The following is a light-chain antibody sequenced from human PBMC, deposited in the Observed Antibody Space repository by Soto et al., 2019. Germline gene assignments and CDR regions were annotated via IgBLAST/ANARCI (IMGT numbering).Light chain of an antibody. V-gene: IGKV1-27*01. Sequence: DIQMTQSPSSLSASVGDRVTITCRASQGISTYLALYQQKPGKVPKLLIYAASTLQSGVTSRFSGSGSVTDSTLTISSLQPEDVATYYCQTYNSAPWTFGKGTQVEIK. CDR3: QTYNSAPWT. J-gene: IGKJ1*01. CDR1: QGISTY. CDR2: AAS.